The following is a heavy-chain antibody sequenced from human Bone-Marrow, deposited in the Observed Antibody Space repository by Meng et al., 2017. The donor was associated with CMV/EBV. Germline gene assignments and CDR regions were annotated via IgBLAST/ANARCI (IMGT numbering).Heavy chain of an antibody. J-gene: IGHJ6*02. Sequence: GESLKISCSASGFTFTNYAMNWVRQAPGKGLEWVSYISSSGSTIYYADSVKGRFTISRDNAKNSLYLQMNSLRAEDTAVYYCARDPKKYYDFWSGYYPTGDGMDVWGQGTTVTVSS. D-gene: IGHD3-3*01. CDR2: ISSSGSTI. CDR1: GFTFTNYA. CDR3: ARDPKKYYDFWSGYYPTGDGMDV. V-gene: IGHV3-48*03.